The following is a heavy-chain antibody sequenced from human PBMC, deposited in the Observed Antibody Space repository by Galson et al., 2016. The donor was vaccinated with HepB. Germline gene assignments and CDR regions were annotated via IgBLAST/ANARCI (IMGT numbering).Heavy chain of an antibody. V-gene: IGHV3-23*01. CDR1: GFTFSSCA. CDR3: ASGYYYDSSGYYSDF. CDR2: ITYSGGDT. J-gene: IGHJ4*02. Sequence: SLRLSCAASGFTFSSCAMSWVRHAPGKGLEWVSAITYSGGDTYYADSEQGRFTISRDNSKNTLYLQMNSLRAEDTAVYYCASGYYYDSSGYYSDFWGQGTLVTVSS. D-gene: IGHD3-22*01.